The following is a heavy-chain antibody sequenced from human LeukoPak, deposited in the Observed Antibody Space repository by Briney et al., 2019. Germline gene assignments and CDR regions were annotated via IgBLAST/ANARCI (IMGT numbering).Heavy chain of an antibody. Sequence: PGGSLRLSCAASGFTFSSYSMNWVRQAPGKGLEWVSSISSSSSYIYYADSVKGRLTISRDNAKNSLYLQMNSLRAEDTAVYYCAKDTRRTWPNYFDYWGQGTLVTVSS. CDR2: ISSSSSYI. V-gene: IGHV3-21*04. D-gene: IGHD1-1*01. J-gene: IGHJ4*02. CDR3: AKDTRRTWPNYFDY. CDR1: GFTFSSYS.